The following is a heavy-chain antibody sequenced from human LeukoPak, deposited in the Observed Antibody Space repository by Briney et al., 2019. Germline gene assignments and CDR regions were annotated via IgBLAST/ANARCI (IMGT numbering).Heavy chain of an antibody. D-gene: IGHD2-8*02. J-gene: IGHJ4*02. CDR2: ISSSSTI. V-gene: IGHV3-48*04. CDR3: ARAGDYDDY. CDR1: GFTFSSYS. Sequence: PGGSLRLSCAASGFTFSSYSMNWVRRAPGKGLEWVSYISSSSTIYYADSVKGRFTISRDNAKNSLYLQMNSLRAEDTAVYYCARAGDYDDYWGQGTLVTVSS.